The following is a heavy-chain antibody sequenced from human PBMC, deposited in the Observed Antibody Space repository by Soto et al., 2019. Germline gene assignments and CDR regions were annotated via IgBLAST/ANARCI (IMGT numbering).Heavy chain of an antibody. J-gene: IGHJ5*02. CDR2: FDPEDGET. CDR1: GYTLTELS. CDR3: ATSYQLLRTNWFDP. Sequence: ASVKVSCKVSGYTLTELSMHWVRQAPGKGLEWMGGFDPEDGETIYAQKFQGRVTMTEDTSTDTAYMELSSLRSEDTAVYYCATSYQLLRTNWFDPWGQGTLVTVSS. D-gene: IGHD2-2*01. V-gene: IGHV1-24*01.